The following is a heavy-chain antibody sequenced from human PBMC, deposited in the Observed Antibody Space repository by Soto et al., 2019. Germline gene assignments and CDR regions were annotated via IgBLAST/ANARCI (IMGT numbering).Heavy chain of an antibody. J-gene: IGHJ4*02. V-gene: IGHV3-23*01. Sequence: EVQLLESGGGLAQPGGSLRLSCAASGFTFSSYAMSWVRQAPGKGLEWVSSINVDDSTYYANSVKGRFTISRDNSKNTVNLQMNSLRADDTAVYYCAKNHYLDNWAQGTLVTVSS. CDR1: GFTFSSYA. CDR3: AKNHYLDN. CDR2: INVDDST.